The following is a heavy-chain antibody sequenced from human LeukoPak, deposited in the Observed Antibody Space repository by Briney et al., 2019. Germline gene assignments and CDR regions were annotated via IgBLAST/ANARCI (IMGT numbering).Heavy chain of an antibody. J-gene: IGHJ3*02. V-gene: IGHV3-33*01. CDR2: IWNDGSKK. Sequence: GGSLRLSCAASGFSFRDYGMHWVRQAPGKGLEWVGVIWNDGSKKGYADFVKGRLTISRDNSKSTLYLQVNSLRAEDTAVYYCAGVGSGSWPWAFDIWGQGTMVTVSP. D-gene: IGHD3-10*01. CDR3: AGVGSGSWPWAFDI. CDR1: GFSFRDYG.